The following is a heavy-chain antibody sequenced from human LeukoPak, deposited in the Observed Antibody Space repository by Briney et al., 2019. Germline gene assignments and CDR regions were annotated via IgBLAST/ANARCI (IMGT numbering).Heavy chain of an antibody. V-gene: IGHV3-23*01. Sequence: GGSLRLSCAASGLTFSSYAMAWVRQALGKGLEWVSAIHSAGRSTYYPDSLKGRVTISRDNSKNTLYLQMKSLRPEDTAVYYCARVPTSGTYYYFDYWGQGTLVTVSS. CDR2: IHSAGRST. CDR1: GLTFSSYA. D-gene: IGHD2-8*01. CDR3: ARVPTSGTYYYFDY. J-gene: IGHJ4*02.